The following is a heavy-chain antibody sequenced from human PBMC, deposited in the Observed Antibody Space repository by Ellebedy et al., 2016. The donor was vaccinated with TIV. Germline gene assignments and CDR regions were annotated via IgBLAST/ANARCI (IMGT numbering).Heavy chain of an antibody. CDR1: GYTFTNYA. D-gene: IGHD5-24*01. CDR2: INAGNGNT. CDR3: ARGRGDGYNLNLNY. Sequence: AASVKVSCKASGYTFTNYAMHWVRQAPGQRLAWMGWINAGNGNTKYSQKFQGRVTITRDTSANTAYMELSSLRSEDTAVYYCARGRGDGYNLNLNYWGQGALVSVSS. V-gene: IGHV1-3*01. J-gene: IGHJ4*02.